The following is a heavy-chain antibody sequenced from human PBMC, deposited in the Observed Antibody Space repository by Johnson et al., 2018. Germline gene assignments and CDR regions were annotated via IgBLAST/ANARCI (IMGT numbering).Heavy chain of an antibody. CDR2: INHSGST. J-gene: IGHJ1*01. CDR1: GGSLSGHY. D-gene: IGHD4-23*01. Sequence: QVQLQQWGAGLLKPSETLSLSCAVYGGSLSGHYWSWIRQPPGKVLEWIGEINHSGSTNYNSSLKSRVTISIDTSKNQFALKVSSLTAADTAVYYCAGGVTEQHWSQGTIVAVSS. CDR3: AGGVTEQH. V-gene: IGHV4-34*01.